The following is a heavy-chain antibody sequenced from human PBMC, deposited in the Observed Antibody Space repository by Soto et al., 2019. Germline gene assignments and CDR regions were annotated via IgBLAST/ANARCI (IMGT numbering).Heavy chain of an antibody. CDR3: ASRTGPTGWRGDFDY. CDR2: ISAGGGGT. Sequence: GGSLRLSCAASGFTFSSYAMSWVRQAPGKGLEWVSAISAGGGGTYYADSVKGRFTISRDNSKNTLYLQLDSLRAEDTAVYYCASRTGPTGWRGDFDYWGLGTLVTVSS. V-gene: IGHV3-23*01. D-gene: IGHD1-1*01. J-gene: IGHJ4*02. CDR1: GFTFSSYA.